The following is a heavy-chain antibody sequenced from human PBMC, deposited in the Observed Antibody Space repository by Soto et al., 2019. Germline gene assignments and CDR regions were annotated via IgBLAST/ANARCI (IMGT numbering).Heavy chain of an antibody. Sequence: NPSETLSLTCTVSGGSVSSGSYYWIWIRHPPGKGLEWIGYIYHSGSTYYNPSLKSRVTISVDRSKNQFSLKLSSVTAADTAVYYCARAGYYDFWSGYLDYWGQGTLVTVSS. D-gene: IGHD3-3*01. CDR1: GGSVSSGSYY. J-gene: IGHJ4*02. CDR2: IYHSGST. CDR3: ARAGYYDFWSGYLDY. V-gene: IGHV4-30-2*01.